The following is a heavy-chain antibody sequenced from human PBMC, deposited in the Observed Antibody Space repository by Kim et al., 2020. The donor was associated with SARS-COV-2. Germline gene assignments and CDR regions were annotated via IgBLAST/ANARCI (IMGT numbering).Heavy chain of an antibody. J-gene: IGHJ4*02. CDR3: AKAVGRSGYDDNLPIDY. V-gene: IGHV3-30*02. D-gene: IGHD5-12*01. Sequence: VKGRFTISRDNSKNTLYLQMNSLRAEDTAVYYCAKAVGRSGYDDNLPIDYWGQGTLVTVSS.